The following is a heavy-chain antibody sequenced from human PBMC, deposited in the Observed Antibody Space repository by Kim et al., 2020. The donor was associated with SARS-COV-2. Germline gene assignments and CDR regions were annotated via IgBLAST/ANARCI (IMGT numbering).Heavy chain of an antibody. J-gene: IGHJ6*02. CDR3: ARQDGVVVVPAAMRDYYYGMDV. CDR1: GGPISSSSYY. CDR2: IYYSGST. D-gene: IGHD2-2*01. V-gene: IGHV4-39*01. Sequence: SETLSLTCTVSGGPISSSSYYWGWIRQPPGKGLEWIGSIYYSGSTYYNPSLKSRVTISVDTSKNQFSLKLSSVTAADTAVYYCARQDGVVVVPAAMRDYYYGMDVWGQGTTVTVSS.